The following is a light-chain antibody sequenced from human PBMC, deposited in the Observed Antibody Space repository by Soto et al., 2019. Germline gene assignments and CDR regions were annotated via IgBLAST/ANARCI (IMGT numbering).Light chain of an antibody. Sequence: QSVLTQPASVSGCPGQSITISCTGTNSDIGGYNYVSWYQQHSGKAPKLIIYEVSNRPSGVSNRFSGSKSGNTASLAISGLQAEDEADYYCSSYSGSSPLDVFGTGTKVTVL. CDR3: SSYSGSSPLDV. CDR1: NSDIGGYNY. J-gene: IGLJ1*01. V-gene: IGLV2-14*01. CDR2: EVS.